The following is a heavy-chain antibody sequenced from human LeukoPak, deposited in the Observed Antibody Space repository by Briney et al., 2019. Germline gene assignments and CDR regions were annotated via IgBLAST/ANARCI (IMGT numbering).Heavy chain of an antibody. D-gene: IGHD2-21*02. CDR1: GFTVGSNY. CDR3: ASQVGGTPISPDAFDI. J-gene: IGHJ3*02. Sequence: HAGGSLRLSCAASGFTVGSNYMSWVRQAPGKGLEWVSVIYSGGSTYYADSVKGRFTISRDNSKNTLYLQMNSLRAEDTAVYYCASQVGGTPISPDAFDIWGQGTMVTVSS. V-gene: IGHV3-53*01. CDR2: IYSGGST.